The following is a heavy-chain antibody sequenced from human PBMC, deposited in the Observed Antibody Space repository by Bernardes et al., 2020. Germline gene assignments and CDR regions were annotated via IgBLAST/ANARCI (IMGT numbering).Heavy chain of an antibody. CDR3: ASHRRREELVGSWFDP. Sequence: SETLSLTCTVSGDSISTTSYYWSWVRQSPGKGLEWIGSIFYDGTTYYNPSLRSRLTISVDTSKDQFSLRLNFVAAEDAAVYYCASHRRREELVGSWFDPWGQGALVTVST. D-gene: IGHD6-6*01. CDR1: GDSISTTSYY. V-gene: IGHV4-39*01. J-gene: IGHJ5*02. CDR2: IFYDGTT.